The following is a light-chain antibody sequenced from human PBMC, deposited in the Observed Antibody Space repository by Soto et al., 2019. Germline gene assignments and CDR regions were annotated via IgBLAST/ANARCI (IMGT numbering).Light chain of an antibody. CDR3: QKYKNWPPT. Sequence: EIVMTQSPATLSVSPGERATLSCRASQSVSSNLAWYQQKPGQAPRLPIYGASTRATGIPARFSGSGSGTEFTLTISSLQSEDFAMYYSQKYKNWPPTFRQGTKVHIK. CDR1: QSVSSN. CDR2: GAS. V-gene: IGKV3-15*01. J-gene: IGKJ1*01.